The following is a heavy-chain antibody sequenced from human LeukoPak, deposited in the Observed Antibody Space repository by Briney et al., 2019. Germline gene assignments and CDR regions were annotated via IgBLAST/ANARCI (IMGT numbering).Heavy chain of an antibody. Sequence: SGTLSLTCAVSGGSISSSNWWSWVRQPPGKGLEWIGEIYHSGSTYYNPSLKSRVTISVDTSKNQFSLKVSSVTAADTAVYYCARDLLYGSGSYYIDWYYYYMDVWGKGTTVTVSS. J-gene: IGHJ6*03. D-gene: IGHD3-10*01. CDR2: IYHSGST. V-gene: IGHV4-4*02. CDR1: GGSISSSNW. CDR3: ARDLLYGSGSYYIDWYYYYMDV.